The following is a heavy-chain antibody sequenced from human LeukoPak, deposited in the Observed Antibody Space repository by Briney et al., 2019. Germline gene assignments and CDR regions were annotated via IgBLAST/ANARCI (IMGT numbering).Heavy chain of an antibody. CDR3: ARNYDSSGYNWFDP. Sequence: SETLSLTCTVSGGSISSYYWGWIRQPPGKGLEWIGYIYYSGSTYYNPSLKSRVTISVDTSKNQFSLKLSSVTAADTAVYYCARNYDSSGYNWFDPWGQGTLVTVSS. CDR1: GGSISSYY. V-gene: IGHV4-59*12. J-gene: IGHJ5*02. D-gene: IGHD3-22*01. CDR2: IYYSGST.